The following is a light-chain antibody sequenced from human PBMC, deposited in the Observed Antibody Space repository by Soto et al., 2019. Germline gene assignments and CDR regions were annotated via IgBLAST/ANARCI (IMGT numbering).Light chain of an antibody. J-gene: IGKJ1*01. Sequence: DIQMTQSPSTLSASVGDRVTITCLASQSISKRLAWYQQKPGKAPKVLIYDASSLKSGVPSRFSGSRSGTEFMLTISSLQTDDFASYCCHHYGGMWTFGQGTKVEMK. V-gene: IGKV1-5*01. CDR2: DAS. CDR3: HHYGGMWT. CDR1: QSISKR.